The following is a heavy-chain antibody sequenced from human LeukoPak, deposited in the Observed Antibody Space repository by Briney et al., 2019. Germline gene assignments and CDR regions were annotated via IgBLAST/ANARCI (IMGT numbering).Heavy chain of an antibody. D-gene: IGHD5-18*01. J-gene: IGHJ4*02. CDR2: ISSSGSTI. CDR1: GFTFSNAW. V-gene: IGHV3-11*04. Sequence: PGGSLRLSCAASGFTFSNAWMSWVRQAPGKGLEWVSYISSSGSTIYYADSVKGRFTISRDNAKNSLYLQMNSLRAEDTAVYYCARDPVDTAMVTLDYWGQGTLVTVSS. CDR3: ARDPVDTAMVTLDY.